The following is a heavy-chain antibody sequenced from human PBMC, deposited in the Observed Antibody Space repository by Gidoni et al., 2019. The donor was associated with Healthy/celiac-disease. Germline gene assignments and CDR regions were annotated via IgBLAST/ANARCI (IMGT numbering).Heavy chain of an antibody. J-gene: IGHJ4*02. CDR3: AKGGYSYGLGSDY. Sequence: EVQLVESGGGLVQPGRSLRLSCAASGFTFDDYAMHWVRQAPGKGLEWVSGISWNSGSIGYADSVKGRFTISRDNAKNSLYLQMNSLRAEDTALYYCAKGGYSYGLGSDYWGQGTLVTVSS. CDR1: GFTFDDYA. CDR2: ISWNSGSI. D-gene: IGHD5-18*01. V-gene: IGHV3-9*01.